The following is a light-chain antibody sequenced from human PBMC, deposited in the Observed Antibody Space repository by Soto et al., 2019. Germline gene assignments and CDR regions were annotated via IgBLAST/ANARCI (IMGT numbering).Light chain of an antibody. Sequence: VLTQPPSVSAAPGQKVTISCSGSSSNIGGNPVSWYQQLPGTAPKLLIYDDNKRPSGIPARFSASKSGTSPTLAITGFQTGDEADYYCGSWDSSLSAHVFGTGTKVTVL. J-gene: IGLJ1*01. CDR1: SSNIGGNP. CDR2: DDN. V-gene: IGLV1-51*01. CDR3: GSWDSSLSAHV.